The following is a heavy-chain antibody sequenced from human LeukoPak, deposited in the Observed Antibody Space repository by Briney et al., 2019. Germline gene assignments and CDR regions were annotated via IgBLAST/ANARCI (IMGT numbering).Heavy chain of an antibody. CDR3: AKGSGEFPYYGVDV. V-gene: IGHV3-23*01. CDR1: GFTFSSYA. J-gene: IGHJ6*02. Sequence: GGSLRLSCAASGFTFSSYAMSWVRQAPGRGLEWVSDISGSGGSTYYADSVKGRFSISRDNSKNTLYVQMNSLRAEDMAIYYCAKGSGEFPYYGVDVWGQGTTVTVSS. D-gene: IGHD3-10*01. CDR2: ISGSGGST.